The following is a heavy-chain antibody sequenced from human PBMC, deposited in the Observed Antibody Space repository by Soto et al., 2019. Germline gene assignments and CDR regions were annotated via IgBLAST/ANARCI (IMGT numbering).Heavy chain of an antibody. CDR3: ARASTYYDFWSGYCPEYYYYGMDV. CDR1: GGTFSSYA. V-gene: IGHV1-69*13. Sequence: SVKVSCKASGGTFSSYAISWVRQAPGQGLEWMGGIIPIFGTANYAQKFQGRVTITADESTSTAYMELSSLRSEDTAVYYCARASTYYDFWSGYCPEYYYYGMDVWGQGTTVTVSS. J-gene: IGHJ6*02. D-gene: IGHD3-3*01. CDR2: IIPIFGTA.